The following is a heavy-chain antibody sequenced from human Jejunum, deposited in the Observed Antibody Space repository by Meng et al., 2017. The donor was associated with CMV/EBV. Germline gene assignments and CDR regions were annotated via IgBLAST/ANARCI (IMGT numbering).Heavy chain of an antibody. V-gene: IGHV4-39*07. D-gene: IGHD1-26*01. J-gene: IGHJ4*02. CDR2: IYYSGST. CDR3: ARELVGAQPIDY. CDR1: GASISSSSYF. Sequence: SGASISSSSYFWGWLRQPPGKGLEWIGTIYYSGSTYYNPSLKSRLTISVDTSKKQLYLNLSSVTAADTALYYCARELVGAQPIDYWGQGTRVTVSS.